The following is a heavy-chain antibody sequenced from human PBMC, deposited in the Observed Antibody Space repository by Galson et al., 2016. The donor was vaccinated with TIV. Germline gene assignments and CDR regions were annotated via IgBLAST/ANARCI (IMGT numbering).Heavy chain of an antibody. D-gene: IGHD3-10*01. J-gene: IGHJ6*02. CDR2: ILPIGGIT. CDR1: GGTLSRHT. Sequence: SVKVSCKASGGTLSRHTISWVRQAPGQGLEWMGRILPIGGITNYAQKLQGRVTMTADSFTSTVSMELSGLTSDDPAVYYCATEPGSSGMDVWDQGTTVTVSS. CDR3: ATEPGSSGMDV. V-gene: IGHV1-69*02.